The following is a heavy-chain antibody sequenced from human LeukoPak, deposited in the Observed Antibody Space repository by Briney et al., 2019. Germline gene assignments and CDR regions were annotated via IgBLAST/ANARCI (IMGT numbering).Heavy chain of an antibody. CDR1: GFTFSSYS. CDR3: ARDHLRYYYDSSGHLY. D-gene: IGHD3-22*01. Sequence: PGGSLRLSCAASGFTFSSYSMNWVRQAPGKGLEWVSSISSSSSYIYYADSVKGRFTISRDNAKNSLYLLMNSLRAEDTAVYYCARDHLRYYYDSSGHLYGGQGTLVTVSS. V-gene: IGHV3-21*01. CDR2: ISSSSSYI. J-gene: IGHJ4*02.